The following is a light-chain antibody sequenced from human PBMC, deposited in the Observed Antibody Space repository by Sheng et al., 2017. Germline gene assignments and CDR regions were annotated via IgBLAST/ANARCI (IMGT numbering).Light chain of an antibody. CDR1: QTVSSW. J-gene: IGKJ1*01. CDR2: GAS. Sequence: DIQMTQSPSTLSASVADRVTITCRASQTVSSWLAWYQQEPGKAPKLLIYGASTLQSGVPPRFSGSRSGTEFTLTVSSLQPGDLATYYCQQYYSQPPTFGQGTKVKIK. CDR3: QQYYSQPPT. V-gene: IGKV1-5*01.